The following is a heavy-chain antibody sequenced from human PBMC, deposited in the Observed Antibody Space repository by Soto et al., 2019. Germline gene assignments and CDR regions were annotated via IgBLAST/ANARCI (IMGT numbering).Heavy chain of an antibody. CDR2: IIPIFGTA. V-gene: IGHV1-69*13. CDR3: ARVGYSYGWGVGY. CDR1: GGTFSSYA. Sequence: GASVKVSCKASGGTFSSYAISWVRQAPGQGLEWMGGIIPIFGTANYAQKFQGRVTIPADESTSTAYMELSSLRSEDTAVYYCARVGYSYGWGVGYWGQGTLVTVSS. D-gene: IGHD5-18*01. J-gene: IGHJ4*02.